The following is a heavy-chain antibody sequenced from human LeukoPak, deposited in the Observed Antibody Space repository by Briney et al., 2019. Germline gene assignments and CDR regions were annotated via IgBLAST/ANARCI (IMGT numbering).Heavy chain of an antibody. Sequence: GGSLRLSCAASGFTFRDYGMHWVRQAPGKGLEWVAIISYDGRSNYADFVKGRFTISRDNSKNTVYLQLSSLRPEDTAMYHCAKDTGYSSLWGQGTLDIVSA. CDR1: GFTFRDYG. CDR3: AKDTGYSSL. D-gene: IGHD6-19*01. J-gene: IGHJ4*02. V-gene: IGHV3-30*18. CDR2: ISYDGRS.